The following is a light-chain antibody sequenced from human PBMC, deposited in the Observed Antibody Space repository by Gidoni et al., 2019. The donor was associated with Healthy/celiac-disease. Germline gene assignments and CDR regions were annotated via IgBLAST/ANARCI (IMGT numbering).Light chain of an antibody. CDR2: SNN. V-gene: IGLV1-44*01. CDR3: AAWDDSLNGPV. Sequence: QSVLPQPPSASGTPGHRVTTSCSGSSSNIGSNTVNWYQQLPGTAPKLLIYSNNQRPSGVPDRFSGSKSGTSASLAISGLQSEDEADYYCAAWDDSLNGPVFGGGTKLTVL. J-gene: IGLJ2*01. CDR1: SSNIGSNT.